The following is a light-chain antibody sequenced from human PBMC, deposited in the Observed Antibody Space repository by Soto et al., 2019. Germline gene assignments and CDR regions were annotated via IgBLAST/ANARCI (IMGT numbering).Light chain of an antibody. CDR2: NNN. Sequence: QSVLTQPPSASGTPGQRVTISCSGSSSNIGSNTVNWYQHLPGTTPQLLIYNNNQRPSGGLDRFSGSTSGTSASLAISGRQSEDEADYYCATWDDSLNGPVFGGGTQLTVL. CDR3: ATWDDSLNGPV. J-gene: IGLJ7*01. CDR1: SSNIGSNT. V-gene: IGLV1-44*01.